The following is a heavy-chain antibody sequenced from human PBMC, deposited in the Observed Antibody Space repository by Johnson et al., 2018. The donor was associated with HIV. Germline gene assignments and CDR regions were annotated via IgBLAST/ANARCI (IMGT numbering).Heavy chain of an antibody. CDR1: GFTFDDYA. CDR3: AKRQGGGAFDI. CDR2: ISWNSGSI. Sequence: LVESGGGLVQPGRSLRLSCAASGFTFDDYAMHWVRQAPGKGLEWVSGISWNSGSIGYAYSVKGRFTISRDNAKNSLYLQMNSLSAEDTAVYYCAKRQGGGAFDIWGQGTKVTVSS. J-gene: IGHJ3*02. D-gene: IGHD2-15*01. V-gene: IGHV3-9*01.